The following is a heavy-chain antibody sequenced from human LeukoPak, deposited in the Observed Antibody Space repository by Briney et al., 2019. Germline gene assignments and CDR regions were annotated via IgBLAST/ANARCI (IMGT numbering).Heavy chain of an antibody. D-gene: IGHD2-2*01. CDR1: GYSISSGYY. CDR2: IYHSGST. CDR3: ARRISTRRGETCSSTSCYFDY. J-gene: IGHJ4*02. V-gene: IGHV4-38-2*01. Sequence: SETLSLTCGVSGYSISSGYYWGWIRQPPGKGLEWIGSIYHSGSTYYNPSLKSRVTISVDTSKNQFSLKLSSVTAADTAVYYCARRISTRRGETCSSTSCYFDYWGQGTLVTVSS.